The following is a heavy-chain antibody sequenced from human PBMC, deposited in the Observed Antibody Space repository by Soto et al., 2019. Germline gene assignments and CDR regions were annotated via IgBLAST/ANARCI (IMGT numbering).Heavy chain of an antibody. Sequence: PGESLKISCKGSGYKFIDYWIGWVRQVPGKGLEWMGGIYPGDFDIKYGPSFQGQVTISADKSITTVYLQWSSLKASDTGTYYCARAFGGEYYDRRSWYSAYWGQGTQVTV. V-gene: IGHV5-51*01. J-gene: IGHJ4*02. CDR2: IYPGDFDI. CDR1: GYKFIDYW. CDR3: ARAFGGEYYDRRSWYSAY. D-gene: IGHD3-16*01.